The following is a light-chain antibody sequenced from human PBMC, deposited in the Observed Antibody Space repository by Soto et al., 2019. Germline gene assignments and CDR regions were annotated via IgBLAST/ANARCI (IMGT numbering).Light chain of an antibody. V-gene: IGLV3-10*01. CDR1: ALSKKY. J-gene: IGLJ2*01. CDR2: EDT. Sequence: SYELTQAPSVSVSPGQTARITCYGDALSKKYAYWYQQKSGQAPVLVIQEDTKRPSVIPERFSGSTSGTMATLTISGAQVDDAADYYCYSIDFSGNHRVFGGGTKLTVL. CDR3: YSIDFSGNHRV.